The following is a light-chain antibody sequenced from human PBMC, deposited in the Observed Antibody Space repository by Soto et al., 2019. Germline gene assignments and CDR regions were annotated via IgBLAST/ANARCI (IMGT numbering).Light chain of an antibody. Sequence: DIQMTQSPSSLSASVGDRVTITCRASQSISSYLNWYQQRPGKAPKLLIYAASSLQSGVPSRFSGSGSGTDFTLTISSLQPEDFAIYYCQQSYGPRTFGQGTRVDIK. J-gene: IGKJ1*01. CDR2: AAS. CDR3: QQSYGPRT. CDR1: QSISSY. V-gene: IGKV1-39*01.